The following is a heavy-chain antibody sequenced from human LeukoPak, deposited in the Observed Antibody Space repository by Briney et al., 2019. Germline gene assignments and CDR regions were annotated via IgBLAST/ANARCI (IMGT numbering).Heavy chain of an antibody. CDR1: GFTFSSYS. D-gene: IGHD4-17*01. V-gene: IGHV3-21*01. J-gene: IGHJ4*02. Sequence: GGSLRLSCAASGFTFSSYSMNWVRQAPGKGLEWVSSISSSSSYIYYADSVKGRFTISRENAKNSLYLQMNSLRAEDTAVYYCARDLPVTIDYWGQGTLVTVSS. CDR2: ISSSSSYI. CDR3: ARDLPVTIDY.